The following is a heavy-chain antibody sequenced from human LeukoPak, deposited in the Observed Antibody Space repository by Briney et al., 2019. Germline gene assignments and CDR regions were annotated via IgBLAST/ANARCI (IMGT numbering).Heavy chain of an antibody. D-gene: IGHD1-1*01. CDR2: IRYDGSNK. CDR1: GFRFSDYG. CDR3: AKGLGYNWNFDALDI. V-gene: IGHV3-30*02. Sequence: GGSLRLSCAASGFRFSDYGMHWVRQAPGKGLEWVTFIRYDGSNKHSADYVKGRFTISRDNSRNTLYLQMNSLRPEDTAVYYCAKGLGYNWNFDALDIWGQGTMVTVSS. J-gene: IGHJ3*02.